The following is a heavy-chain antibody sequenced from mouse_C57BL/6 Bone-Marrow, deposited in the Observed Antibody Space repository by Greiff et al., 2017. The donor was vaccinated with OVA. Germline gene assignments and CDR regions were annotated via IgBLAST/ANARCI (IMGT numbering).Heavy chain of an antibody. D-gene: IGHD1-1*01. CDR1: GYAFSSSW. CDR2: IYPGDGDT. J-gene: IGHJ3*01. Sequence: VKLMESGPELVKPGASVKISCKASGYAFSSSWMNWVKQRPGKGLEWIGRIYPGDGDTNYNGKFKGKATLTADKSSSTAYMQLSSLTSEDSAVYFCVPHYYGSSHPFAYWGQGTLVTVSA. V-gene: IGHV1-82*01. CDR3: VPHYYGSSHPFAY.